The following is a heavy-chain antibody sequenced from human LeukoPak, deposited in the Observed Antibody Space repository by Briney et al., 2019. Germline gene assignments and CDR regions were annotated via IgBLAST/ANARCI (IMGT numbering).Heavy chain of an antibody. CDR2: ISGSGGST. Sequence: GGSLRLSCAASGFTFSSYSMNWVRQAPGKGLEWVSAISGSGGSTYYADSVKGRFTISRDNSKNTLYLQMNSLRAEDTAVYYCAKAGGDYYDSSDDAFDIWGQGTMVTVSS. V-gene: IGHV3-23*01. CDR1: GFTFSSYS. D-gene: IGHD3-22*01. J-gene: IGHJ3*02. CDR3: AKAGGDYYDSSDDAFDI.